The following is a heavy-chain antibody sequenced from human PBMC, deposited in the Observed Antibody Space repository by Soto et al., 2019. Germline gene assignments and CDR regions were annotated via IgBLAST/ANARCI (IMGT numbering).Heavy chain of an antibody. CDR2: VDYRGRS. CDR3: VSQRTTVPTQAYFDY. Sequence: SETLSLTCTVSGGSVTNSSYYWGWIRQSPGKGLEWIGSVDYRGRSYSKSSVKSRVTISVDTSKNRFSLSLNSVTASDTAVYFCVSQRTTVPTQAYFDYWGPGALVTVSS. D-gene: IGHD4-17*01. CDR1: GGSVTNSSYY. J-gene: IGHJ4*02. V-gene: IGHV4-39*01.